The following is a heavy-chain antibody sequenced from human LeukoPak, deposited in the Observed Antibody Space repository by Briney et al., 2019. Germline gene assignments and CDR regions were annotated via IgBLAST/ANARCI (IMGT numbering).Heavy chain of an antibody. CDR2: INHSGST. Sequence: PSETLSLTCAVYGGSFSGYYWSWIRQPPGKGLEWIGEINHSGSTNYNPSLKSRVTISVDTSKNQFSLKLSSVTAADKAVYYCASIRGPHDDFDYWGQGTLVTVSS. J-gene: IGHJ4*02. CDR3: ASIRGPHDDFDY. D-gene: IGHD3-16*01. CDR1: GGSFSGYY. V-gene: IGHV4-34*01.